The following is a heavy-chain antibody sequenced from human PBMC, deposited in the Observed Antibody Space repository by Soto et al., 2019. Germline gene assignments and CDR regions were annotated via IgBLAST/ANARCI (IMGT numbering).Heavy chain of an antibody. V-gene: IGHV1-18*01. Sequence: QVQLVQSGAEVKKPGASVKVSCKASGYTFTSYGISWVRQAPGQGLEWMGWISAYNGNTNYAQKLQGRVTMTTDTTTSTAHKEXXDXRXXDAAVYYCARDFAVDYYDSSGLGGGFAYYSYGMDVWGQGTTVTVSS. CDR2: ISAYNGNT. D-gene: IGHD3-22*01. J-gene: IGHJ6*02. CDR1: GYTFTSYG. CDR3: ARDFAVDYYDSSGLGGGFAYYSYGMDV.